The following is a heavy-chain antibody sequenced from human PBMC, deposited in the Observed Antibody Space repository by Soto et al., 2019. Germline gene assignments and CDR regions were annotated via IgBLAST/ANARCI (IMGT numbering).Heavy chain of an antibody. CDR2: FYSSGSI. D-gene: IGHD6-19*01. CDR3: ARMYSSGSGWFHP. CDR1: GYFIGAGGYY. J-gene: IGHJ5*02. V-gene: IGHV4-31*02. Sequence: TLSLTCFVSGYFIGAGGYYWSWIRHHPGKGLEWIGSFYSSGSIIYNPSLRSRVSISGDMSTNQFSMSLTSVTAADTARYYCARMYSSGSGWFHPWGQGTLVTVS.